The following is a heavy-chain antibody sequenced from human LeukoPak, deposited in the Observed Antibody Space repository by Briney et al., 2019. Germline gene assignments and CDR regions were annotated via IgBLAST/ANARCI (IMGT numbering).Heavy chain of an antibody. CDR1: GYIFPDYY. CDR3: ARDGGYCSSGTICYSRAEYYYYGMDV. J-gene: IGHJ6*02. Sequence: ASVKVSCKGSGYIFPDYYIYCVRQAPGQGLEWMGRINPNSGGTNYAQKFQGRVAMTRDTSISTVYMELSRLTSDDTAVYYCARDGGYCSSGTICYSRAEYYYYGMDVWGQGTTVTVSS. V-gene: IGHV1-2*06. CDR2: INPNSGGT. D-gene: IGHD2-2*01.